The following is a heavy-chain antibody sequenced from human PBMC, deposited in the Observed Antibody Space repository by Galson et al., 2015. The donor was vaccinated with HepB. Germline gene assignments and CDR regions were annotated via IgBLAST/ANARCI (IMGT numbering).Heavy chain of an antibody. Sequence: SLRLSCAASGFTFSSYSMNWVRQAPGKGLEWVSYITSSSSTIYYEESVKGRFAISRDNAKKSLYLQMNSLRDEDTAVYYCARDASHGSSYGYLDYWGQGTLVTVSS. CDR3: ARDASHGSSYGYLDY. J-gene: IGHJ4*02. V-gene: IGHV3-48*02. D-gene: IGHD5-18*01. CDR1: GFTFSSYS. CDR2: ITSSSSTI.